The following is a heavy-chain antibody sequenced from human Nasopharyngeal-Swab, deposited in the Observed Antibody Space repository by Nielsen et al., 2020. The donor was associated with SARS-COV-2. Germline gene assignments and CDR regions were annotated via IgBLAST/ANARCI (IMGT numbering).Heavy chain of an antibody. CDR1: GFTFTSSA. CDR3: AAYSSGPYYYYYGMDV. V-gene: IGHV1-58*01. CDR2: IVVGSGNT. J-gene: IGHJ6*02. Sequence: SVKVSCKASGFTFTSSAVQWVRQARGQRLEWIGWIVVGSGNTNYVQKFQERVTITRDMSTSTAYMELSSLRSEDTAVYYCAAYSSGPYYYYYGMDVWGQGTTVTVSS. D-gene: IGHD4-11*01.